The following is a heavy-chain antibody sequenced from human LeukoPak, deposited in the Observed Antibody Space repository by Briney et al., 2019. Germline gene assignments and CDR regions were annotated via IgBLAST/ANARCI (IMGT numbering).Heavy chain of an antibody. Sequence: ASVKVSCKTSGYTFTAYQIHWVRQAPGQGLEWMGWINPNSGDRKHGQAFQDRVTLTRDTSISTAYMELRRLKSDDMAVYFCARGPRGAPRGLDSWDQGTLVTVSS. J-gene: IGHJ5*01. V-gene: IGHV1-2*02. D-gene: IGHD2-21*01. CDR3: ARGPRGAPRGLDS. CDR1: GYTFTAYQ. CDR2: INPNSGDR.